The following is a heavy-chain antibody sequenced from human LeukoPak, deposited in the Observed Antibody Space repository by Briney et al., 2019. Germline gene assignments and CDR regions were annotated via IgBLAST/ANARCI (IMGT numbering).Heavy chain of an antibody. J-gene: IGHJ4*02. CDR2: IIPILGIA. V-gene: IGHV1-69*04. D-gene: IGHD5-24*01. CDR3: ARDGDGYRHSFDY. CDR1: GGTFSSYA. Sequence: GASVKVSCKASGGTFSSYAISLVRQAPGQGLEWMGRIIPILGIASYAQKFQGRVTITADKSTSTAYMELSSLRSEDTAVYYCARDGDGYRHSFDYWGQGTLVTVSS.